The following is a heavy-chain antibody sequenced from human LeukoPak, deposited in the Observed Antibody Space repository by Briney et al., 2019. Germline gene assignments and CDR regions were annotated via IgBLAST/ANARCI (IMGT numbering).Heavy chain of an antibody. V-gene: IGHV3-30*18. CDR3: AKDRRITMVRGVDY. D-gene: IGHD3-10*01. J-gene: IGHJ4*02. CDR2: ISYDGSNK. CDR1: GFTFGSYG. Sequence: PGGSLRLSCAASGFTFGSYGMHWVRQAPGKGLEWVAVISYDGSNKYYADSVKGRFTISRDNSKNTLYLQMNSLRAEDTAVYYCAKDRRITMVRGVDYWGQGTLVTVSS.